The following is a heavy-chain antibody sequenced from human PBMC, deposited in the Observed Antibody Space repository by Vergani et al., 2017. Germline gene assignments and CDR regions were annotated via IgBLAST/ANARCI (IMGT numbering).Heavy chain of an antibody. Sequence: QVQLVESGGGLVKPGGSLRLSCAASGFSFSDHYMTWIRQAPGKGLEWVSYISNSGNTIEYADSVKGRFSISRDNAKSSLFLQMDSLRAEDTGVYFCARDLKRTSPRGALYFYMDVWGRGTSVIVSS. V-gene: IGHV3-11*04. J-gene: IGHJ6*03. CDR2: ISNSGNTI. D-gene: IGHD3-16*01. CDR3: ARDLKRTSPRGALYFYMDV. CDR1: GFSFSDHY.